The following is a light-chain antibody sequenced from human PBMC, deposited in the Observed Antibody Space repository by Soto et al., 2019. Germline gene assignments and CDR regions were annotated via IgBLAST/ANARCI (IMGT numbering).Light chain of an antibody. Sequence: EVVLTQSPATLSLSPGERATLSCRASQSVSSYLAWYQQKPGQAPRLLIYDASNRATGIPARFSGSGSGTDFTLTINSLEPEYAAVYYCQQRSDWPLTFGGGTKVEIK. CDR3: QQRSDWPLT. J-gene: IGKJ4*01. CDR1: QSVSSY. V-gene: IGKV3-11*01. CDR2: DAS.